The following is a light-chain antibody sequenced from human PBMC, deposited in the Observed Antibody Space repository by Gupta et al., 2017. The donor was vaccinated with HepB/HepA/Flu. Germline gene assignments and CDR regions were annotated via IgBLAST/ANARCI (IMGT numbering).Light chain of an antibody. CDR1: QGISSY. CDR2: AAS. J-gene: IGKJ2*01. V-gene: IGKV1-9*01. Sequence: DIQLTLSPSFLSASVGDRVTITCRASQGISSYLAWYQQEPGKAPKLLIYAASTLQSGVPSRFSGSGTGTEFTLTISSLQPEAFATYYCQQLNSYPKTFGQGTKLETK. CDR3: QQLNSYPKT.